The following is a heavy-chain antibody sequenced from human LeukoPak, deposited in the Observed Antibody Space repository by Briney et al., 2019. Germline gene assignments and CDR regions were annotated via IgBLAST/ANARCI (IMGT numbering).Heavy chain of an antibody. CDR1: GYTFSNYA. D-gene: IGHD4-17*01. CDR2: INAGNGDT. Sequence: ASVKVSCKASGYTFSNYAIHWVRQAPGQRLEWMGWINAGNGDTKYSQKFQGRVTIARDTSASTVYMELSSLRSEDTAVYYCARDPGPIHGDYEKISWFDPWGQGTLVTVSS. J-gene: IGHJ5*02. CDR3: ARDPGPIHGDYEKISWFDP. V-gene: IGHV1-3*01.